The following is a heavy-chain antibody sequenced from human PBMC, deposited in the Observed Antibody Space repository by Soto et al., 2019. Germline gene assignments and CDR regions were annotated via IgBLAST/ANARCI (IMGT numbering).Heavy chain of an antibody. Sequence: SETLSLTCAVYGGSLSGYYWSWIRQPPGKGLEWIGEINHSGSTNYNPSLKSRVTISVDTSKNQFSLKLSSVTAADTAVYYCARGFGLRFLEWLLRPGFDPWGQGTLVTVSS. CDR3: ARGFGLRFLEWLLRPGFDP. V-gene: IGHV4-34*01. J-gene: IGHJ5*02. CDR1: GGSLSGYY. CDR2: INHSGST. D-gene: IGHD3-3*01.